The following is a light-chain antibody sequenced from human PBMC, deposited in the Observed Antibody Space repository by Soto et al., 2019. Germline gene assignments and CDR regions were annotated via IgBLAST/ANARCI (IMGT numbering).Light chain of an antibody. J-gene: IGKJ1*01. Sequence: EIVLTQSPGILSLSPGERATLSCRASQSVTSNYVAWYQQTPGQAPRLLIFGASIRATGIPDRFRGSGSGTDFTLTISRLEPEDSAVYHCQQYGSSPTTFGQGTKVDIK. CDR3: QQYGSSPTT. V-gene: IGKV3-20*01. CDR2: GAS. CDR1: QSVTSNY.